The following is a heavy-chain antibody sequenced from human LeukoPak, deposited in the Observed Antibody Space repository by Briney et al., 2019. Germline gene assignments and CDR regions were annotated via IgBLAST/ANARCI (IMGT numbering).Heavy chain of an antibody. J-gene: IGHJ3*02. D-gene: IGHD5-18*01. V-gene: IGHV4-34*01. CDR3: ARDGLWIQNAFDI. CDR1: GRSFSGYY. CDR2: INHSGST. Sequence: SETLSLTCAVYGRSFSGYYCSWIRQPPGKGLEWIGEINHSGSTNYNPSLKSRVTISVDTSKNQFSLELSSVTAADTAVYYCARDGLWIQNAFDIWGQGTMVTVSA.